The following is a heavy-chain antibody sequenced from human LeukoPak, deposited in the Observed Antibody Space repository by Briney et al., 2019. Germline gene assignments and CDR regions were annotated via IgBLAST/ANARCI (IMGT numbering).Heavy chain of an antibody. D-gene: IGHD2-2*01. CDR2: ISGDGGST. Sequence: GGSLRLSCAASGFTFDDYAMHWVHQAPGKGLEWVSLISGDGGSTYYADSVKGRFTISRDNSKNSLYLQMNSLRTEDTALYYCAIWGYCSSTSCFDYWGQGTLVTVSS. CDR1: GFTFDDYA. CDR3: AIWGYCSSTSCFDY. V-gene: IGHV3-43*02. J-gene: IGHJ4*02.